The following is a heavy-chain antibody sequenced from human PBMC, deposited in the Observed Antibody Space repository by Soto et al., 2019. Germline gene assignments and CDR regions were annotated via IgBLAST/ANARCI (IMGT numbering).Heavy chain of an antibody. CDR1: GGSISSSSYY. CDR2: IYYSGST. Sequence: QLQLQESGPGLVKPSETLSLTCTVSGGSISSSSYYWGWIRQPPGKGLEWIGSIYYSGSTYYNPSLKSRVTISVDTSKNQFSLKLSSVTAADTAVYYCARHKGPDSSGWDYWGQGTLVTVSS. J-gene: IGHJ4*02. CDR3: ARHKGPDSSGWDY. D-gene: IGHD6-19*01. V-gene: IGHV4-39*01.